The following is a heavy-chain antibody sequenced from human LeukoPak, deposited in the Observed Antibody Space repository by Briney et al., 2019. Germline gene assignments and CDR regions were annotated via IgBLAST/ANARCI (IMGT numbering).Heavy chain of an antibody. D-gene: IGHD3-16*02. CDR3: ARTITFGGVIVIPDYFDY. CDR2: IYYSGST. Sequence: SETLSLACTVSGGSISSYYWSWIRQPPGKGLEWIGYIYYSGSTNYNPSLKSRVTISVDTSKNQFSLKLSSVTAADTAVYYCARTITFGGVIVIPDYFDYWGQGTLVTVSS. J-gene: IGHJ4*02. V-gene: IGHV4-59*01. CDR1: GGSISSYY.